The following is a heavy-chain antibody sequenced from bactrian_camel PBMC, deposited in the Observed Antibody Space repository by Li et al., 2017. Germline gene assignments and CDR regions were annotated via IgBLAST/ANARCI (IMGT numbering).Heavy chain of an antibody. Sequence: LVESGGGLVQPGGSLTLSCAASGFTFSTYWMNWVRQAPGKGLEWVSGINAGAVNKFYSDSVKGRFTISRDNSKNTLYLQMNSLKTEDTAVYYCVARSKEGWLERYWGRGTQVTVS. J-gene: IGHJ4*01. V-gene: IGHV3S1*01. CDR3: VARSKEGWLERY. CDR2: INAGAVNK. CDR1: GFTFSTYW. D-gene: IGHD7*01.